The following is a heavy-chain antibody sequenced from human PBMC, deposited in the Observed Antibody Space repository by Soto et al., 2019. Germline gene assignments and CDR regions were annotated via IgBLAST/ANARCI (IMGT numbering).Heavy chain of an antibody. CDR3: AKVASSLGYCSGGSCYFNWFDP. CDR1: RITISSYA. CDR2: ISGSGGST. J-gene: IGHJ5*02. V-gene: IGHV3-23*01. D-gene: IGHD2-15*01. Sequence: GGSLRLSCAASRITISSYAMSWVRQAAEQGLELLSAISGSGGSTYYADSVKGRFTISRDNSKNTLYLQMNSLRAEDTAVYYCAKVASSLGYCSGGSCYFNWFDPWGQGTLVTVSS.